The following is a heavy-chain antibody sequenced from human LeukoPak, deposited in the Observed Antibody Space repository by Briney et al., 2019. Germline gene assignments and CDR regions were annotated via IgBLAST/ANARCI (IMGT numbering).Heavy chain of an antibody. CDR1: GFTVSTNY. Sequence: PGGSLRLSCAASGFTVSTNYMSWVRQAPGKGLEWVSIIYSGGSTFSADSVRGRFTISRDNSKNTLYLQMDSLRAEDTAMYYCARGYDSRGYFSYYFDYWGQGTLVTVSS. CDR2: IYSGGST. V-gene: IGHV3-66*01. CDR3: ARGYDSRGYFSYYFDY. D-gene: IGHD3-22*01. J-gene: IGHJ4*02.